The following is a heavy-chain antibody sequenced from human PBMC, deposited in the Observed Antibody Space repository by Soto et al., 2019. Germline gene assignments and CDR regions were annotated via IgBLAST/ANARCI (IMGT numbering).Heavy chain of an antibody. CDR1: GFTFDDNA. Sequence: PGGSLRLSCAVSGFTFDDNAMHWVRQAPEKGLVWVSHIGPDGSSTRNADSVQGRFAISRDNARDTLYLQMNSLRDEDTAVYYCARDNNWSYDYWGQGILVTVSS. V-gene: IGHV3-74*01. J-gene: IGHJ4*02. CDR2: IGPDGSST. CDR3: ARDNNWSYDY. D-gene: IGHD1-1*01.